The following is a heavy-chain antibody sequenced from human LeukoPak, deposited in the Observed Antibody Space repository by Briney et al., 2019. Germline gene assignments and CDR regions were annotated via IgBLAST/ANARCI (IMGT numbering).Heavy chain of an antibody. CDR2: IYPGDSDT. D-gene: IGHD3-3*01. Sequence: GESLKISCKGSGYSFTSYWIGWVRQMPGKGLEWMGIIYPGDSDTRYSPSFQGQVTISADKSISTAYLQWSSLKASDTAMYYCARIPYYDFWSGYFRYYYYMDVWGKGTTVTVSS. V-gene: IGHV5-51*01. CDR3: ARIPYYDFWSGYFRYYYYMDV. J-gene: IGHJ6*03. CDR1: GYSFTSYW.